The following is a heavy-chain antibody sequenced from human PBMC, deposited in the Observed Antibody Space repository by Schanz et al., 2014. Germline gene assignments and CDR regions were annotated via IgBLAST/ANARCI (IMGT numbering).Heavy chain of an antibody. CDR3: ARDLPYCDGGKCYSDGFDI. D-gene: IGHD2-21*01. CDR1: GYTFSSHG. CDR2: INTANGNA. V-gene: IGHV1-3*04. J-gene: IGHJ3*02. Sequence: QVQVVQSGAELKKPGASVTVSCKASGYTFSSHGIHWLRQAPGQSLEWMGWINTANGNAKYSANFQARVTIGRDTSATTAYMELTNLRSEDTAVYYCARDLPYCDGGKCYSDGFDIWGQGTLVTISS.